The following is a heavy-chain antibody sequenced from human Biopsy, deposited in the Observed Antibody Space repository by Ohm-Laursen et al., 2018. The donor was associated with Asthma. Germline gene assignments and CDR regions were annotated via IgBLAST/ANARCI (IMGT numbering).Heavy chain of an antibody. CDR3: ARKARHGDYDFDY. CDR1: GFAFGNCA. D-gene: IGHD4-17*01. CDR2: IWYDGSNK. V-gene: IGHV3-33*08. Sequence: SLRLSCAASGFAFGNCAMYWVRQAPGKGLEWVAVIWYDGSNKYYADSVKGRFTISRDNSKNTLYLQMNSLRAEDTAVYYCARKARHGDYDFDYWGQGTLVTVSS. J-gene: IGHJ4*02.